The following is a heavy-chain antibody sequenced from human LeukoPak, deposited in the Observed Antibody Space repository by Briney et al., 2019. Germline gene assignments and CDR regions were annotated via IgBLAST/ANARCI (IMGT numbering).Heavy chain of an antibody. D-gene: IGHD3-22*01. CDR1: GFTFSSYS. CDR3: ATDSSGYYRAYYFDY. CDR2: ISSSSSYI. Sequence: GGSLRLSCAASGFTFSSYSMNWVRQAPGKGLEWVSSISSSSSYIYYADSVKGRFTISRDNAKNSLYLQMNSLRAEDTAVYYCATDSSGYYRAYYFDYWGQGTLVTVSS. J-gene: IGHJ4*02. V-gene: IGHV3-21*01.